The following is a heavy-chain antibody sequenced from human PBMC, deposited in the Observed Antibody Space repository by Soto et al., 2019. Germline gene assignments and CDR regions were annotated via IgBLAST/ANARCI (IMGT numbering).Heavy chain of an antibody. CDR2: ISGRSAVP. J-gene: IGHJ5*02. V-gene: IGHV3-23*01. D-gene: IGHD3-10*01. CDR3: AKGGPFTGVFDP. Sequence: EGQLLQSGGDLVQPGGSLRLSCAGSGLTLRSYAMTWIRQTPEKVVEWVSTISGRSAVPSYADFVNGRFTVSRDNSKNTVYLQINSLRPDDTAIYYCAKGGPFTGVFDPWGQGTLVTVSA. CDR1: GLTLRSYA.